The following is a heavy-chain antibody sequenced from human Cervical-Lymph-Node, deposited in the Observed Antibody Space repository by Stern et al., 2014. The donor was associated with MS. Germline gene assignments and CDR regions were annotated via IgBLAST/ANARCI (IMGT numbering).Heavy chain of an antibody. CDR2: IYPGDSDT. V-gene: IGHV5-51*01. J-gene: IGHJ6*02. Sequence: EVQLVQSGAEVKKPGESLKISCKGSGYSFSSYWVVWVRQMPGKGLEWMGIIYPGDSDTRYSPSFEGQVTISADKSISTAYLQWSSLKASDTAMYYCAIIFSGGWQNENYYYHAMDVWGQGTTVTVSS. CDR1: GYSFSSYW. CDR3: AIIFSGGWQNENYYYHAMDV. D-gene: IGHD6-19*01.